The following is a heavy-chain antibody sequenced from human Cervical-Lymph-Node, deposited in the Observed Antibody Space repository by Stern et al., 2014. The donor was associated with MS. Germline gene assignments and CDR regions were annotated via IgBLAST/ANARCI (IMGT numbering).Heavy chain of an antibody. CDR3: ARQWLVPFDY. Sequence: VQLVESGAAVKKPGDSVKVSCKASGYTFTSYYMHWVRNAPAQGMAWMGIINPSGGRTRYDRKFQGRVPTTRKKSTSTVYMELSSLRSEDTAVYYCARQWLVPFDYWGQGTLVTVSS. D-gene: IGHD6-19*01. V-gene: IGHV1-46*03. CDR1: GYTFTSYY. J-gene: IGHJ4*02. CDR2: INPSGGRT.